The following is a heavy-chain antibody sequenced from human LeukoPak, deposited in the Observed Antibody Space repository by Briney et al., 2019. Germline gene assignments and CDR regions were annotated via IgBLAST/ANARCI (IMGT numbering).Heavy chain of an antibody. J-gene: IGHJ4*02. V-gene: IGHV4-4*09. CDR1: GVSISRFY. CDR2: IYNSVPT. Sequence: SETLSLTCTTSGVSISRFYWSWVRQPPGKGLEWIGNIYNSVPTFFNPSLKRRVTISVDTPKRQFSLQLASVDAADTAVYYCVQSSGWRGFDYWGQGMLVTVSS. D-gene: IGHD6-19*01. CDR3: VQSSGWRGFDY.